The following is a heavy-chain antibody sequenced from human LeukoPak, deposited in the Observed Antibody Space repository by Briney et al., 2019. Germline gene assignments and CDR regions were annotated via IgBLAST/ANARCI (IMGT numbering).Heavy chain of an antibody. V-gene: IGHV4-39*01. J-gene: IGHJ4*02. D-gene: IGHD3-9*01. CDR2: IYYSGST. CDR3: AGSNQDYDILTGYPFDY. CDR1: GGSISSSSFY. Sequence: SETLSLTCTVSGGSISSSSFYWGWIRQPPGRGLEWIGSIYYSGSTYYNPSLKSRVTISVDTSKNQFSLKLSSVTAADTAVYYCAGSNQDYDILTGYPFDYWGQGTLVTVSS.